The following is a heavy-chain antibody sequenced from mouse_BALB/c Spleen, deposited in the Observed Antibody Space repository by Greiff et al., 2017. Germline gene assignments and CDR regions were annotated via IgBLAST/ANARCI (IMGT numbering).Heavy chain of an antibody. CDR1: GYSFTGYY. CDR2: ISCYNGAT. J-gene: IGHJ2*01. V-gene: IGHV1S34*01. Sequence: LVKTGASVKISCKASGYSFTGYYMHWVKQSHGKSLEWIGYISCYNGATSYNQKFKGKATFTVDTSSSTAYMQFNSLTSEDSAVYYCARVGLYYGSSHSCDYWGQGTTLTVSS. CDR3: ARVGLYYGSSHSCDY. D-gene: IGHD1-1*01.